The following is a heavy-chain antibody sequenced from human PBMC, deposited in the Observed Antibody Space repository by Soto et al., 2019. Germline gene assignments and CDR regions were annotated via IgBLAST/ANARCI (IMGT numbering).Heavy chain of an antibody. CDR3: ARRAGGDDILTGYYTGTYFDY. V-gene: IGHV4-31*03. D-gene: IGHD3-9*01. CDR2: IYYSGST. CDR1: GGSISSGGYY. J-gene: IGHJ4*02. Sequence: QVQLQESGPGLVKPSQTLSLTCTVSGGSISSGGYYWSWIRQHPGKGLEWIGYIYYSGSTYYNPSLKSRVTISVDTSKNQFSLKLSSVTAADTAVYYCARRAGGDDILTGYYTGTYFDYWGQGTLVTVSS.